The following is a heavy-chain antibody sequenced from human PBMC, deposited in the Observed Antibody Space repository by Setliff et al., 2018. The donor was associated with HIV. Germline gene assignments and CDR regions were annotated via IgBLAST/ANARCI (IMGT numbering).Heavy chain of an antibody. D-gene: IGHD4-17*01. CDR3: ARGLVTTIGTPNWFDP. Sequence: SETLSLTCTVSGGSISSYYWSWIRQPPGKGLEWIGYIYYSGSTNYNPSLKSRVTISVDTSKNQFSLKLSSVTAADTAVYYCARGLVTTIGTPNWFDPWGQGTLVTVSS. V-gene: IGHV4-59*01. CDR2: IYYSGST. CDR1: GGSISSYY. J-gene: IGHJ5*02.